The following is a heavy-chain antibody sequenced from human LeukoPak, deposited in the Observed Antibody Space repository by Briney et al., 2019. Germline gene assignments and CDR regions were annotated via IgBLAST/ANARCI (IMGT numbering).Heavy chain of an antibody. CDR2: ISDGGGST. V-gene: IGHV3-23*01. CDR3: AKRGVVIRVILVGFHKQAYYFDS. Sequence: GGSLRLSCAVSGITLSNYGMSWVRQAQGKGLEWFAGISDGGGSTNYADSVKGRFTISRDNPKNTLYLQMNSLRAEDTAVYFCAKRGVVIRVILVGFHKQAYYFDSWGQGALVTVSS. D-gene: IGHD3-22*01. CDR1: GITLSNYG. J-gene: IGHJ4*02.